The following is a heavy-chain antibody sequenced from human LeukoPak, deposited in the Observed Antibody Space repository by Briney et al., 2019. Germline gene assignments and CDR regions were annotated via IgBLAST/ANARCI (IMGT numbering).Heavy chain of an antibody. CDR1: GGSISSYY. CDR2: IYTTGSA. CDR3: ARDNSSSGWFDP. J-gene: IGHJ5*02. D-gene: IGHD6-6*01. Sequence: SETLSLTCTVSGGSISSYYCSWIRQSAGKGLEWLGRIYTTGSADYNPSLKSRLTMSVGTSKNQFSLRLSSVTAADTAMYFCARDNSSSGWFDPWGPGTLVPVSS. V-gene: IGHV4-4*07.